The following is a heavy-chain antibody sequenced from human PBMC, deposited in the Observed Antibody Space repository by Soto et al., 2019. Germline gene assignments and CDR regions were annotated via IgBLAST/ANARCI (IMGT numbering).Heavy chain of an antibody. CDR1: GGSISSGDYY. J-gene: IGHJ6*02. CDR3: ARADYYYYGMDV. CDR2: IYYSGST. Sequence: SETLSLTCTVSGGSISSGDYYWSWIRQPPGKGLEWIGYIYYSGSTYYNPSLKSRVTISVDTSKNQFSLKLSSVTAADAAVYYCARADYYYYGMDVWGQGTTVTVSS. V-gene: IGHV4-30-4*01.